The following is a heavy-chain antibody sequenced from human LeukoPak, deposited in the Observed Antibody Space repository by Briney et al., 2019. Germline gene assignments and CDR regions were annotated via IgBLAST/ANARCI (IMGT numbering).Heavy chain of an antibody. Sequence: PSETLSLTCAVYGGSFGGYYWSWIRQPPGKGLEWIGEINHSGSTNYNPSLKSRVTISVDTSKNQFSLKLSSVTAADTAVYYCARRASGSYSYYFDYWGQGTLVTVSS. CDR1: GGSFGGYY. CDR2: INHSGST. D-gene: IGHD1-26*01. J-gene: IGHJ4*02. CDR3: ARRASGSYSYYFDY. V-gene: IGHV4-34*01.